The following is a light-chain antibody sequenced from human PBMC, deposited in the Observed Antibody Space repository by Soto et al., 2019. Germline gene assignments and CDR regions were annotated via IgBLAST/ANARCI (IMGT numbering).Light chain of an antibody. V-gene: IGKV1-39*01. CDR1: QSISSY. CDR2: AAS. CDR3: QQSYSTPRT. J-gene: IGKJ1*01. Sequence: DIQMTQSPSSLSASVRDRVTITCRASQSISSYLNWYQQKPGRAPELLIYAASSLQSGVPSRFSGSGSGTNFTLTIRSLQPEDFATYYCQQSYSTPRTFGQGTKVEIK.